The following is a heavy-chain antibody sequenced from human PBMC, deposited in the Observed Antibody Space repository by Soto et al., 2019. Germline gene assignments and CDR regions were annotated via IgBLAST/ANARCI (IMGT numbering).Heavy chain of an antibody. Sequence: GGSLRLSCAASGFTFSNAWMSWVRQAPGKGLEWVSAISGSGGSTYYADSVKGRFTISRDNSKNTLYLQMNSLRAEDTAVYYCAKTESSGWYFSPEYWGQGTLVTVSS. D-gene: IGHD6-19*01. CDR1: GFTFSNAW. CDR3: AKTESSGWYFSPEY. J-gene: IGHJ4*02. V-gene: IGHV3-23*01. CDR2: ISGSGGST.